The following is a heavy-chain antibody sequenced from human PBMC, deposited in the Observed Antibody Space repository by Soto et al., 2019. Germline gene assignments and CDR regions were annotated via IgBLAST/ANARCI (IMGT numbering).Heavy chain of an antibody. CDR1: GFKVGSSY. Sequence: PGGSLRLACAASGFKVGSSYVTWVRHAPGEGLEWVSVIVSGGSTHYADSVTGRFTVSRDVSNNTVYLHMSSLRAEDTAVYFCATDSRNVGIGYFDSWGLGTLVTVSS. V-gene: IGHV3-53*01. J-gene: IGHJ4*02. CDR2: IVSGGST. CDR3: ATDSRNVGIGYFDS. D-gene: IGHD1-26*01.